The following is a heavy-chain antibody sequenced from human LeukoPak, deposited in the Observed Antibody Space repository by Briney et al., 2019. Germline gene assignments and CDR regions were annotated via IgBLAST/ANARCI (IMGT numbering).Heavy chain of an antibody. CDR3: AREILGPRWFYFDY. J-gene: IGHJ4*02. D-gene: IGHD3-10*01. V-gene: IGHV4-4*08. CDR2: IHDSGTT. Sequence: SETLSLTCTVSGGSISRDFWIWIRQPPGKRLEWIGYIHDSGTTDYNPSFKSRVTISEDTSTNQFSLSLNSVTAADTAVYYCAREILGPRWFYFDYWGQGTLVTVSS. CDR1: GGSISRDF.